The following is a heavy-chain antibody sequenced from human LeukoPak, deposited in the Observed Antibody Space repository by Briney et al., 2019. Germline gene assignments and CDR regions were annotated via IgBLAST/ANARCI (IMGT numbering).Heavy chain of an antibody. J-gene: IGHJ6*03. Sequence: GGSLRLSCAASGFTFSSYGMHWVRQTPGKGLVWVSRINIDGSSTSYADSVKGRFTTSRDNAKNTLYLQMSSLRAEDTAVYYCASRDYGGNYYYMDVWGKGTTVTVSS. CDR3: ASRDYGGNYYYMDV. CDR1: GFTFSSYG. D-gene: IGHD4-23*01. CDR2: INIDGSST. V-gene: IGHV3-74*01.